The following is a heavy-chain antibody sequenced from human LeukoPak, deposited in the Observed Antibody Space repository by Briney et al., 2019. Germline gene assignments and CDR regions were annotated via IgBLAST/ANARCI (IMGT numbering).Heavy chain of an antibody. D-gene: IGHD3-10*01. CDR3: ARSGRYQIY. CDR1: GGPLSGYS. Sequence: SVTLSITCAIYGGPLSGYSWSWIRQPPGKGLEWIGEINDRGSTTYNPSLQSRPSMSLDTSRNQFSLTLGSVTAADTAVYFCARSGRYQIYWGQGTLVTVSS. CDR2: INDRGST. V-gene: IGHV4-34*01. J-gene: IGHJ4*02.